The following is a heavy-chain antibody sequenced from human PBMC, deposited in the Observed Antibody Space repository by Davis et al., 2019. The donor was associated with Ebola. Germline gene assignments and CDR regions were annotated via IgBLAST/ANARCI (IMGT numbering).Heavy chain of an antibody. J-gene: IGHJ4*02. CDR1: GFTFSSYA. D-gene: IGHD4-11*01. Sequence: GGSLRLSCAASGFTFSSYAMSWVRQAPGKGLEWVGRIRSKANSYATAYAASVKGRFTISRDDSKNTAYLQMNSLKTEDTAVYYCTSTTTSLDYWGQGTLVTVSS. CDR2: IRSKANSYAT. V-gene: IGHV3-73*01. CDR3: TSTTTSLDY.